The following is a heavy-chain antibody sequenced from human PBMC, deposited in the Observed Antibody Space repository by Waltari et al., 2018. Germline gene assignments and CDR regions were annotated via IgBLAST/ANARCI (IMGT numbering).Heavy chain of an antibody. CDR2: INAGNGNT. D-gene: IGHD4-4*01. CDR3: ARVTGANWFDP. J-gene: IGHJ5*02. Sequence: QVQLVQSGAEVKTPGASVQASCKASGYTFTSYAMHLGRQAPGQRLEWMGWINAGNGNTKYSQEFQGRVTITRDTSASTAYMELSSLRSEDMAVYDCARVTGANWFDPWGQGTLVTVSS. V-gene: IGHV1-3*03. CDR1: GYTFTSYA.